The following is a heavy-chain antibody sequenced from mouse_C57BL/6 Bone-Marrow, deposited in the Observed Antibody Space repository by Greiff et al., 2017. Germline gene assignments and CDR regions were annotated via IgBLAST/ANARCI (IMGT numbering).Heavy chain of an antibody. CDR3: ARYLYFDY. CDR2: IDPSDSYT. J-gene: IGHJ2*01. CDR1: GYTFTSYW. Sequence: QVQLKQPGAELVKPGASVKLSCKASGYTFTSYWMQWVKQRPGQGLEWIGEIDPSDSYTNYNQKFKGKATLTVDTSSSTAYMQLSSLTSEDSAVYYCARYLYFDYWGQGTTLTVSS. V-gene: IGHV1-50*01.